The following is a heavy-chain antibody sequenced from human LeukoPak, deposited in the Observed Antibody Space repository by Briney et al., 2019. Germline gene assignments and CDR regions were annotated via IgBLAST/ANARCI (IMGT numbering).Heavy chain of an antibody. CDR1: GFIFSDYY. V-gene: IGHV3-11*04. CDR2: ISNPSSTR. Sequence: GGSLRLSCDASGFIFSDYYMSWVRQAPGKGLEWISYISNPSSTRYYADSVKGRFTISRDNAKNSLYLQMNSLRAEDTAVYYCARCGDGLPCDFDYWGQGALVTVSS. CDR3: ARCGDGLPCDFDY. J-gene: IGHJ4*02. D-gene: IGHD3-10*01.